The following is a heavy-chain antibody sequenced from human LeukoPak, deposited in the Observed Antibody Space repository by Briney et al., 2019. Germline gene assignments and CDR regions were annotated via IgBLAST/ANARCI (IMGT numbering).Heavy chain of an antibody. CDR3: ARESYYGSGSEGYFAY. J-gene: IGHJ4*02. D-gene: IGHD3-10*01. CDR2: MYYSGST. Sequence: SETLSLTCTVSGDSISSYYWSWIRQPPGKGREWIGNMYYSGSTNYNPSLKSRVTISVDTSKNQFSLKLSSVTAADTAVYYCARESYYGSGSEGYFAYWGQGTLVTVSS. CDR1: GDSISSYY. V-gene: IGHV4-59*01.